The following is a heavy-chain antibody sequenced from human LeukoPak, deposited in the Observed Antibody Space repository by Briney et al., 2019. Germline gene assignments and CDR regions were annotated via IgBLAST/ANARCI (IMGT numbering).Heavy chain of an antibody. CDR2: ISSSGSTI. V-gene: IGHV3-48*03. J-gene: IGHJ4*02. CDR1: GFTFSSYE. Sequence: GGSLRLSCAASGFTFSSYEMNWVRQAPGKGLEWVSYISSSGSTIYYADSVKGRFTISRDNAKNSLYPQMNSLRAEDTAVYYCARDHDSSAIDYWGQGTLVTVSS. D-gene: IGHD3-22*01. CDR3: ARDHDSSAIDY.